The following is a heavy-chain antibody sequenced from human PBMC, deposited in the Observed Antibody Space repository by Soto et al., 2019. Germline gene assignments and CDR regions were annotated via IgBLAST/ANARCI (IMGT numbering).Heavy chain of an antibody. V-gene: IGHV3-23*01. Sequence: GGSLRLSCAASGFTFSIYAMSWVRQAPGKGLEWVSLISGSGGGTYYADSVKGRFTISRDNSKNTLYLQMNSPRAEDTAVFYCSNHLSSGRQYFWGQGTLVPVSS. J-gene: IGHJ4*02. D-gene: IGHD3-22*01. CDR3: SNHLSSGRQYF. CDR1: GFTFSIYA. CDR2: ISGSGGGT.